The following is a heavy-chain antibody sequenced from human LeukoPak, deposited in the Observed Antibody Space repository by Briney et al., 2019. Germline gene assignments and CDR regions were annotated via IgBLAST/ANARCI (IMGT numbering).Heavy chain of an antibody. Sequence: GASVTVSCKASGYTFTGYYMHWVRQAPGQGLEWMGWINPNSGGTNYAQKFQSRVTMTREPSISTAYMELSRLRSEDTAVYYCARDTMVRGVTNWFDPWGQGTLVTVSP. CDR1: GYTFTGYY. CDR2: INPNSGGT. D-gene: IGHD3-10*01. J-gene: IGHJ5*02. CDR3: ARDTMVRGVTNWFDP. V-gene: IGHV1-2*02.